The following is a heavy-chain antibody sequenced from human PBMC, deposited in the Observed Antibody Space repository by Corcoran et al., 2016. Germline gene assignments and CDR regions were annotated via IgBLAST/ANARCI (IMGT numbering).Heavy chain of an antibody. Sequence: EVQLVQSGAEVKQPGESLKISCKGSGYSFNSYWIGWVRQMPGKGLEWMGIIYPGDSDTRYSPSFQGQVTISADKSISTAYLQWSSLKASDTAMYYCARHGNGRQSGYDPDYWGQGTLVTVSS. J-gene: IGHJ4*02. V-gene: IGHV5-51*01. CDR3: ARHGNGRQSGYDPDY. D-gene: IGHD5-12*01. CDR1: GYSFNSYW. CDR2: IYPGDSDT.